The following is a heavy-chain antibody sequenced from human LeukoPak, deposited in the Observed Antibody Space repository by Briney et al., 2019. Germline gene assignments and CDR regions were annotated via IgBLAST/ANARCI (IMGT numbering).Heavy chain of an antibody. V-gene: IGHV3-11*01. J-gene: IGHJ4*02. CDR3: ARARGGYDSSGYYQYYFDY. D-gene: IGHD3-22*01. CDR1: GFTFSDYY. CDR2: ISSSGSTI. Sequence: GGSLRLSCAASGFTFSDYYMSWLRQAPGKGQEGVSYISSSGSTIYYADSVKGRFTISRDNAKNSLYLQMNSLRAEDTAVYYCARARGGYDSSGYYQYYFDYWGQGTLVTVSS.